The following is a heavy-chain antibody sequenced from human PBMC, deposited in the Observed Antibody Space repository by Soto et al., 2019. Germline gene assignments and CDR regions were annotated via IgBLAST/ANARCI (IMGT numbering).Heavy chain of an antibody. CDR2: ISGSGTSA. J-gene: IGHJ1*01. CDR3: AKDRCPYSSSCSTD. V-gene: IGHV3-23*01. Sequence: EVQLLDSGGRSIQPGGSLRLSCAASGFTFSNYAMTWVRQAPGKGLEWVSSISGSGTSAYYADSVRGRFTISRDNSKDTLYLQMNTLRAEDAARYYCAKDRCPYSSSCSTDWGQGTLVTVSS. CDR1: GFTFSNYA. D-gene: IGHD6-13*01.